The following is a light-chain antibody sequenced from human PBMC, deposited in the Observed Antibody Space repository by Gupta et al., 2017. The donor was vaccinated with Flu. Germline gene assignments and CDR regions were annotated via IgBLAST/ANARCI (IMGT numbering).Light chain of an antibody. Sequence: QLTQSPSTLSTSVGDRVTLTRRVSQSLGTWLAWYQQRPGKAPNLRIYKASSIESGVPSRFSGSGSGTDFTFTISGLQPDDFATYYCQRLGTFGQGTKVEVK. J-gene: IGKJ1*01. CDR2: KAS. CDR1: QSLGTW. CDR3: QRLGT. V-gene: IGKV1-5*03.